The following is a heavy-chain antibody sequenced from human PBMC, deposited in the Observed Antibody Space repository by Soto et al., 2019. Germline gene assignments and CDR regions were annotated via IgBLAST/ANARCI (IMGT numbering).Heavy chain of an antibody. D-gene: IGHD4-17*01. CDR3: ARTTAVPNTLRSRYFFDY. J-gene: IGHJ4*02. CDR2: IYSSGST. Sequence: SETLCLTCTVSGGAINSYYWTWIRQPAGKGLEWIGRIYSSGSTKYNPSLQSRVTMSLDTSKNRFSLRLSSVTTADTALYYCARTTAVPNTLRSRYFFDYWGQGTLVTVSS. V-gene: IGHV4-4*07. CDR1: GGAINSYY.